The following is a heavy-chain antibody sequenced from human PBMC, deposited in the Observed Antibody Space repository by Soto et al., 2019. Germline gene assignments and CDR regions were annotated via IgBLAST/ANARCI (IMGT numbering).Heavy chain of an antibody. Sequence: EVQLLESGGGLVQPGGSLRLSCAASGFTFSSYAMSWVRQAPGKGLEWVSAISGSGGSTYYADSVKGRFTISRNNSKYTLYQQMNGLRAEDTAVYYCAKETLWFGAYNWFDPWCQGTLVTVSS. J-gene: IGHJ5*02. D-gene: IGHD3-10*01. CDR2: ISGSGGST. CDR3: AKETLWFGAYNWFDP. CDR1: GFTFSSYA. V-gene: IGHV3-23*01.